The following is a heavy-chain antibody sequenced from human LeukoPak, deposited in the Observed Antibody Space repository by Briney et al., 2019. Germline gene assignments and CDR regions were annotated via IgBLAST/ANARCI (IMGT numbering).Heavy chain of an antibody. CDR1: GFTLTSSA. CDR2: IVVGSGNT. CDR3: AADRYDSSGYYHFDY. D-gene: IGHD3-22*01. J-gene: IGHJ4*02. V-gene: IGHV1-58*02. Sequence: SVKVSCKASGFTLTSSAMQWVRQARGQRLEWIGWIVVGSGNTNYAQKFQERVTITRDMSTSTAYMELSSLRSEDTAVYYCAADRYDSSGYYHFDYWGQGTLVTVSS.